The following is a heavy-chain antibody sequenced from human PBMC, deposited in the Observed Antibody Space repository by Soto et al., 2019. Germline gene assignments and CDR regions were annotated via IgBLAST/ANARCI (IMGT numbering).Heavy chain of an antibody. J-gene: IGHJ4*02. CDR2: IYYSGST. CDR3: ARGRGSYRYQVYYFDY. Sequence: SETLSLTCTVSGGSISSYYWSWIRQPPGKGLEWIGYIYYSGSTNYNPSLKSRVTISVDTSKNQFSLKLSSVTAADTAVYYCARGRGSYRYQVYYFDYWGQGTLVTVSS. V-gene: IGHV4-59*01. D-gene: IGHD3-16*02. CDR1: GGSISSYY.